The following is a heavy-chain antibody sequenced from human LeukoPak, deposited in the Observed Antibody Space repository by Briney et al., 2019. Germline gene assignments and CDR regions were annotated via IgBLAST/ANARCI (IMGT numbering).Heavy chain of an antibody. Sequence: GGSLRLSCAASGFTVSSNCMSWVRQAPGKGLEWVSVIYSGGSTYYADSVKGRFTISRDNSKNTLYLQMNSLRAEDTAVYYCARGAFEGCFDYWGQGTLVTVSS. J-gene: IGHJ4*02. CDR1: GFTVSSNC. CDR3: ARGAFEGCFDY. CDR2: IYSGGST. V-gene: IGHV3-53*01.